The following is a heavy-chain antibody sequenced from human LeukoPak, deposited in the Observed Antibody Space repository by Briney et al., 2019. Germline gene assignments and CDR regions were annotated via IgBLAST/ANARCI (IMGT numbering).Heavy chain of an antibody. V-gene: IGHV3-53*01. J-gene: IGHJ3*02. D-gene: IGHD3-3*01. CDR2: IYSGGST. CDR1: GFTVSSNY. CDR3: ASFTIFGVVTPRDAFDI. Sequence: AGGSLRLSCAASGFTVSSNYMSWVRQAPGKGLEWVSVIYSGGSTYYADSVKGRFTISRDNSKNTLYLQMNSLRAEDTAVYYCASFTIFGVVTPRDAFDIWGQGTMVTVSS.